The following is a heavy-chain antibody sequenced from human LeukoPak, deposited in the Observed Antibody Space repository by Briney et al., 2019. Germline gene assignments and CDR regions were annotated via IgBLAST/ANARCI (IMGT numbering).Heavy chain of an antibody. CDR3: ARHRAGGSGMAVDY. V-gene: IGHV4-39*01. J-gene: IGHJ4*02. Sequence: SETLSLTFTVSGGSISSSSYYWGWIRQPPGKGLEWIGIIYYSGSTYYNPSLKSRLTISVDTSKNQFSLKVSSVTAADTAVYYCARHRAGGSGMAVDYWGQGTLVTVSS. CDR2: IYYSGST. D-gene: IGHD3-10*01. CDR1: GGSISSSSYY.